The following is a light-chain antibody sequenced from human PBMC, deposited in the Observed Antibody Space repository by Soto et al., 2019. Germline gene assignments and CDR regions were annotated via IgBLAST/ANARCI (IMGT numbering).Light chain of an antibody. V-gene: IGKV3-20*01. CDR1: QSVSSRY. J-gene: IGKJ1*01. CDR3: QHYVGSPT. Sequence: EVVLTQCPGTLSLSPGERATLSCRASQSVSSRYLVWYQQKPGQAPRLLIYGASSRATGIPDRFSGSGSGTDFTLTISRLEPEDFAVFYCQHYVGSPTFGQGTKVDIK. CDR2: GAS.